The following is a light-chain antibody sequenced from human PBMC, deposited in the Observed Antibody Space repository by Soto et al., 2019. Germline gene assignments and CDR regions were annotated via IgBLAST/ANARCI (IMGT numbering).Light chain of an antibody. J-gene: IGLJ1*01. CDR1: SSDVGSYNL. CDR3: CSYARSSTLYV. V-gene: IGLV2-23*02. Sequence: QSALTQPATVSGSPGHSITISCTGTSSDVGSYNLVSWYQQHPGKAPKLMIYEVNKRPSGVSNRFSGSKSGNTASLTISGLQAEDEADYYCCSYARSSTLYVFGSGTKVTVL. CDR2: EVN.